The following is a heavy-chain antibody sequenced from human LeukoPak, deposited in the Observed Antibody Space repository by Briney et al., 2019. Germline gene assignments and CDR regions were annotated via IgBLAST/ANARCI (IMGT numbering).Heavy chain of an antibody. J-gene: IGHJ6*02. CDR1: GYGFTIYW. CDR2: IHPGDSNT. Sequence: GESLQISCKGSGYGFTIYWIGWVRQMPGKGLEWMGIIHPGDSNTRYSPSFQGQVTISADKSISTAYLQWSSLKASDTAIYYCARQTPGYYGMDVWGQGTTVTVSS. CDR3: ARQTPGYYGMDV. V-gene: IGHV5-51*01.